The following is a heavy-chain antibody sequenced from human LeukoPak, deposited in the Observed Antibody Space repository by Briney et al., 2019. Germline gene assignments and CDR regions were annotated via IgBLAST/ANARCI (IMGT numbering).Heavy chain of an antibody. CDR1: GFTFSSYS. Sequence: SGGSLRLSCAASGFTFSSYSMNWARQAPGKGLEWVSHIRSSSETFYADSVKGRFTISRDNARNSLYLQMNNLRGEDTAIYYCARDAGNSGYGCDLWGQGTLVTVSS. V-gene: IGHV3-48*01. CDR2: IRSSSET. CDR3: ARDAGNSGYGCDL. D-gene: IGHD5-12*01. J-gene: IGHJ5*02.